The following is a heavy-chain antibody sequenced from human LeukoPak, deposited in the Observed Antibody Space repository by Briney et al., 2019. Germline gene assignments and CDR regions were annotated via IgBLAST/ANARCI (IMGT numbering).Heavy chain of an antibody. CDR1: GGSVSSGSHY. J-gene: IGHJ4*02. CDR2: IYYSGST. CDR3: AREDRYGDYLDY. D-gene: IGHD4-17*01. Sequence: PSETLSLTCTVSGGSVSSGSHYWSWILQPPGKGLEWIGYIYYSGSTNYNPSLKSRVTISVDTSKNQFSLKLSSVTAADTAVYYCAREDRYGDYLDYWGQGTLVTVSS. V-gene: IGHV4-61*01.